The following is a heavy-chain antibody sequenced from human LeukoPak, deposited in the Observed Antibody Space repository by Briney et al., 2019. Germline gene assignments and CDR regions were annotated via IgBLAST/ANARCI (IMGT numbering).Heavy chain of an antibody. CDR1: GLTLRDYA. J-gene: IGHJ4*02. Sequence: GGTLRLPCAASGLTLRDYAMAWATHAPGKALVWVSAITGRGSMTHYADSVKGRFPISRDNSNNMLPLQVNDLLAEDSALFHCAKVGLSYDGSTHVYHFDRWSLGTLVAVSS. CDR3: AKVGLSYDGSTHVYHFDR. D-gene: IGHD1-7*01. CDR2: ITGRGSMT. V-gene: IGHV3-23*01.